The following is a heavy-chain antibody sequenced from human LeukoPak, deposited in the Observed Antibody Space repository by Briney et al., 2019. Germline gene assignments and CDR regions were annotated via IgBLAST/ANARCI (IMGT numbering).Heavy chain of an antibody. CDR2: INSDGSGT. CDR3: ARGTGYGVFDY. J-gene: IGHJ4*02. D-gene: IGHD1-14*01. CDR1: GFTLSSYW. V-gene: IGHV3-74*01. Sequence: GGSLRLSCAASGFTLSSYWMHWVRQDPGKGLVWVSRINSDGSGTTYADSVKGRFTISRDNAKNTLYLQMNCLTAEDTAVYYCARGTGYGVFDYWGQGTLVTVSS.